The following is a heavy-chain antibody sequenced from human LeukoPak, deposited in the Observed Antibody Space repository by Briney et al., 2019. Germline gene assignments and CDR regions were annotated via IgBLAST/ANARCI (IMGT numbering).Heavy chain of an antibody. Sequence: SETLSLTCTVSGGSISSSSYYWGWIRQPPGKGLEWIGEINHSGSTNYNPSLKSRVTISVDTSKNQFSLKLSSVTAADTAVYYCARVRYYGSGSYYRNWFDPWGQGTLVTVSS. D-gene: IGHD3-10*01. CDR3: ARVRYYGSGSYYRNWFDP. J-gene: IGHJ5*02. CDR1: GGSISSSSYY. CDR2: INHSGST. V-gene: IGHV4-39*07.